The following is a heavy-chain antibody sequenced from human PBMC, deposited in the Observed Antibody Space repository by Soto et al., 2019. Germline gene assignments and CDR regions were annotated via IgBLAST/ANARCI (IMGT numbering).Heavy chain of an antibody. CDR2: IIPIFGTA. V-gene: IGHV1-69*13. CDR3: ARALRRTYYYYYGMDV. Sequence: GASVKVSCKASGGTFSSYAISWVRQAPGQGLEWMGGIIPIFGTANYAQKFQGRLTITADESTSTAYMELSSLRSEDTAVYYCARALRRTYYYYYGMDVWGQGTTVTVSS. CDR1: GGTFSSYA. J-gene: IGHJ6*02.